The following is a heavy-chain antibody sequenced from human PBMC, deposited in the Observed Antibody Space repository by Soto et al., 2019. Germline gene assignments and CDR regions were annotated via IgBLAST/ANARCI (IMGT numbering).Heavy chain of an antibody. CDR2: IYPGDSDT. Sequence: GYYLKSSCTGSVYSFTSYWIASVDRLPEKALEWMGIIYPGDSDTRYSPSFQGQVTISADKSISTAYLQWSRLKASDTAMYYCARTFYDFWSGDYYYYGMEVWGQGTTVTVSS. D-gene: IGHD3-3*01. J-gene: IGHJ6*02. CDR3: ARTFYDFWSGDYYYYGMEV. CDR1: VYSFTSYW. V-gene: IGHV5-51*07.